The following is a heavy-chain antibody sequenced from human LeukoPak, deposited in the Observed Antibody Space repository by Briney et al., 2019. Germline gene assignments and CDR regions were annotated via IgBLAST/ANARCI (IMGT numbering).Heavy chain of an antibody. D-gene: IGHD5-12*01. CDR1: GGSISSYY. Sequence: SETLSLTCTVSGGSISSYYWSWIRQPPGKGLEWIGYIYHSGSTNYNPSLKSRVTISVDTSKNQFSLKLSSVTAADTAVYYCARGPWQYYFDYWGQGTLVTVSS. V-gene: IGHV4-59*01. CDR2: IYHSGST. J-gene: IGHJ4*02. CDR3: ARGPWQYYFDY.